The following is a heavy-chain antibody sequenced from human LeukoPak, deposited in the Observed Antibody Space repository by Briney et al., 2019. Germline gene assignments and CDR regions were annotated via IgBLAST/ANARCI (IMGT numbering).Heavy chain of an antibody. D-gene: IGHD3-22*01. J-gene: IGHJ4*02. CDR1: EFTFSNYW. Sequence: GGSLRLSCAAFEFTFSNYWMSWVRQAPGKGLEWVANIKHDGNVKFYVDSVKGRFTISRDNAKNSLYLQMNSLRAEDTAVYYCARDYPYYSDSSILDRFDYWGQGALVTVSS. V-gene: IGHV3-7*05. CDR2: IKHDGNVK. CDR3: ARDYPYYSDSSILDRFDY.